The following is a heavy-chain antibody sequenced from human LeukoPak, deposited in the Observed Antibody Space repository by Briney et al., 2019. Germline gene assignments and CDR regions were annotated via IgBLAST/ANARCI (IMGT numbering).Heavy chain of an antibody. CDR1: GGSISSSSYY. V-gene: IGHV4-39*07. D-gene: IGHD1-26*01. J-gene: IGHJ3*02. CDR2: IYYSGST. Sequence: SETLSLTCTVSGGSISSSSYYWGWIRQPPGKGLEWIGSIYYSGSTYYNPSLKSRVTISVDTSKNQFSLKLSSVTAADTAVYYCASSLPRGELSGMGAFDIWGQGTMVTVSS. CDR3: ASSLPRGELSGMGAFDI.